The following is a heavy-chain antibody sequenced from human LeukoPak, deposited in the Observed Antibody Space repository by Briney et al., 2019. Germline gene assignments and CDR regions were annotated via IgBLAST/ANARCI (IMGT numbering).Heavy chain of an antibody. D-gene: IGHD3-10*01. CDR1: GGSISSYY. CDR2: IYYSGST. V-gene: IGHV4-59*08. CDR3: ARLPRMVRGVIPQYYFDY. Sequence: PSETLSLTCTVSGGSISSYYWSYIRQPPGKGLEWIGYIYYSGSTNYNPSLKSRVTISVGTSKNQFSLKLSSVTAADTAVYYCARLPRMVRGVIPQYYFDYWGQGTLVTVSS. J-gene: IGHJ4*02.